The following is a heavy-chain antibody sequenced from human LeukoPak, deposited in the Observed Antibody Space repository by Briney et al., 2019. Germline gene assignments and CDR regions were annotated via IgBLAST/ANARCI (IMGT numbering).Heavy chain of an antibody. CDR1: GFTFSSYA. V-gene: IGHV3-30-3*01. CDR2: ISYDGSNK. Sequence: PGGSLRLSCAASGFTFSSYAMHWVRQAPGKGLEWVAVISYDGSNKYYADSVKGRFTISRDNSKNTLYLQMNSLRAEDTAVYYCASWGGRGGYYYLDAFDIWGQGTMVTVSS. CDR3: ASWGGRGGYYYLDAFDI. J-gene: IGHJ3*02. D-gene: IGHD3-22*01.